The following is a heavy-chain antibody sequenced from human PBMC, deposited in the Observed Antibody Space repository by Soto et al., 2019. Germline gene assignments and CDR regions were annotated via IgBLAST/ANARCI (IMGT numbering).Heavy chain of an antibody. V-gene: IGHV4-59*01. D-gene: IGHD3-22*01. J-gene: IGHJ4*02. CDR3: ARMNYYDTSGYPFDY. CDR2: IYFRGTT. Sequence: PSETLSLTCTVSGGSISSYYWSWIRQPPGKGLEWIGYIYFRGTTNYNPSLKSRVTMSADTSKNQFSLKLNSVTAADTAVYYCARMNYYDTSGYPFDYGGQGMMVTVPS. CDR1: GGSISSYY.